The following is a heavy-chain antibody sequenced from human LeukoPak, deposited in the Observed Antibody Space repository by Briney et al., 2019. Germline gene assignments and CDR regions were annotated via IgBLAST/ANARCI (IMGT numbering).Heavy chain of an antibody. Sequence: PSETLSLTCAVYGGSFSGYYWSWIRQPPGKGLEWIGEINHSGSTNYSPSLKSRVTISVDTSKNQFSLKLSSVTAADTAVYYCARLRGATVAHNWFDPSGQGTLVSASS. J-gene: IGHJ5*02. CDR3: ARLRGATVAHNWFDP. CDR1: GGSFSGYY. CDR2: INHSGST. D-gene: IGHD6-19*01. V-gene: IGHV4-34*01.